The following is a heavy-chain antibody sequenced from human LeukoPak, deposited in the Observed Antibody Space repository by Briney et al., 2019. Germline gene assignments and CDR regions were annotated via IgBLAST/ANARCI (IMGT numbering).Heavy chain of an antibody. D-gene: IGHD1-14*01. V-gene: IGHV5-51*01. CDR2: IYPNDSDI. CDR1: GYIFTTYW. J-gene: IGHJ3*02. Sequence: GESLKISCKVSGYIFTTYWIGWVRQMPGKGLEWMGIIYPNDSDIIYSPSFQGQVTISADKSISTAYLQWSSLKASDTAMYYCARQRPIRTNDAFDIWGQGTMVTVSS. CDR3: ARQRPIRTNDAFDI.